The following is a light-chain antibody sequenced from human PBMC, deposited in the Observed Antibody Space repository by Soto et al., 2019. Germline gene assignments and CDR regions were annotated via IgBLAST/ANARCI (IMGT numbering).Light chain of an antibody. CDR3: QQYDSSPLT. Sequence: EIVLTQSPGTLSLSPGERATLSCRASQSVSSNYLAWYQQKPGQAPRLLIYGASSRATGIPDRFSGSGSGTDFTLTISRLEPEDFAVYYCQQYDSSPLTFGGGTKVEIE. CDR2: GAS. J-gene: IGKJ4*01. CDR1: QSVSSNY. V-gene: IGKV3-20*01.